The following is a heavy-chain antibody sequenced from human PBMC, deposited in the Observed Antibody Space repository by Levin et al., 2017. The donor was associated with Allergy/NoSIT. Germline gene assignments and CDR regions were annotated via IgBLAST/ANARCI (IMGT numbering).Heavy chain of an antibody. J-gene: IGHJ4*02. D-gene: IGHD6-6*01. CDR3: ARVPPPVAARFDD. Sequence: PGGSLRLSCVASGFTFSSDWMSWVRQAPGKGLEWVANIKQDGSERYYVDSVKGRFTISRDNAKNSLYLQMNSLRAEDTAIYYCARVPPPVAARFDDWGQGNLVTVS. V-gene: IGHV3-7*01. CDR1: GFTFSSDW. CDR2: IKQDGSER.